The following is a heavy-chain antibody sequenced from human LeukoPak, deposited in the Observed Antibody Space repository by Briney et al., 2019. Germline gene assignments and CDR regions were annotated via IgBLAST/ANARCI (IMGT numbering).Heavy chain of an antibody. CDR1: GFTFSSYW. D-gene: IGHD3-3*01. V-gene: IGHV3-74*01. CDR3: ARGGVTDFDY. CDR2: INTDGSRT. J-gene: IGHJ4*02. Sequence: GGSLRLSCAASGFTFSSYWMHWVRQVPGKGLVWVSRINTDGSRTYHADSVKGRFTISRDNAKNMLYLELNSLRAEDMAVYYCARGGVTDFDYWGQGTLVTVSS.